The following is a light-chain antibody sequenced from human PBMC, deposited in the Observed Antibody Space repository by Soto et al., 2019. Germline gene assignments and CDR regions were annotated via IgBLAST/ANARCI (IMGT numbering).Light chain of an antibody. Sequence: QSALTQPASVSGSPGQSITISCTGTSSDVGDYNYVSWYQQHPGKAHKLMIYEVSNRPSGVSNRFSGSKSGNTASLTISGLQAEDEADYYCSSYTSSSTLVVFGGGTKLTVL. CDR2: EVS. V-gene: IGLV2-14*01. CDR3: SSYTSSSTLVV. J-gene: IGLJ2*01. CDR1: SSDVGDYNY.